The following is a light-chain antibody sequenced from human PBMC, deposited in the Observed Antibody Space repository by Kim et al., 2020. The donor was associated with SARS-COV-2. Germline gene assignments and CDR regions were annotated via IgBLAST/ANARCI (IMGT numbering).Light chain of an antibody. V-gene: IGKV1-27*01. CDR3: QNYNSAPRT. CDR1: RGISNY. Sequence: SAAVGDRVTITCRASRGISNYLAWYQQKPVKIPTLLVYAASALHSGVPSRFSGSGSGTDFTLTINSLQPDDVATYYCQNYNSAPRTFGRGTKLEI. CDR2: AAS. J-gene: IGKJ4*02.